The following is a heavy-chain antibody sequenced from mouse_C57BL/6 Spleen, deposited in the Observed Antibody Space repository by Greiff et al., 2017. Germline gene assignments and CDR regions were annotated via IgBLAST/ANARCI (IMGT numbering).Heavy chain of an antibody. D-gene: IGHD1-1*01. CDR1: GYSITSGYY. CDR2: ISYDGSN. Sequence: ESGPGLVKPSQSLSLTCSVTGYSITSGYYWNWIRQFPGNKLEWMGYISYDGSNNYNPSLKNRISITRDTSKNQFFLKLNSVTTEDTATDYCARGTVVRYFDVWGTGTTVTVSS. J-gene: IGHJ1*03. CDR3: ARGTVVRYFDV. V-gene: IGHV3-6*01.